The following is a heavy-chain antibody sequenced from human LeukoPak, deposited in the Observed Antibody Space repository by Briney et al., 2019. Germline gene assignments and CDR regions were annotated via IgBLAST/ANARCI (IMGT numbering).Heavy chain of an antibody. D-gene: IGHD5-12*01. CDR1: GGSFSGYY. CDR2: INHSGST. J-gene: IGHJ5*02. Sequence: PSETLSLTCAVYGGSFSGYYWSWIRKPPGKGLEWIGEINHSGSTNYNPSLKSRVTISVDTSKNQFSLKLSSVTAADTAVYYCANSNGENQWLGKRNWFDPWGQGTLVTVSS. V-gene: IGHV4-34*01. CDR3: ANSNGENQWLGKRNWFDP.